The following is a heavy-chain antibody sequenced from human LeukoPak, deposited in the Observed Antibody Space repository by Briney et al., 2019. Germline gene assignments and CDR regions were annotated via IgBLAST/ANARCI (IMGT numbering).Heavy chain of an antibody. V-gene: IGHV4-4*02. CDR3: ARGINYYDFWSGYHGAFDI. Sequence: PSGTLSLTCAVSGASISNNNWWSWVRQPPGKGLEWIGEIYHSGSTNYNPSLKSRVTISVDKSKNQFSLKLSSVTAADTAVYYCARGINYYDFWSGYHGAFDIWGQGTMVTVSS. D-gene: IGHD3-3*01. CDR1: GASISNNNW. CDR2: IYHSGST. J-gene: IGHJ3*02.